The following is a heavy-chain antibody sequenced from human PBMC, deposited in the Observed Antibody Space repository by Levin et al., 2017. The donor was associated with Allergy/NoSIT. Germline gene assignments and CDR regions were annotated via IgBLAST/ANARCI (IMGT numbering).Heavy chain of an antibody. Sequence: LSLTCAASGFTFSSNYMSWVRQAPGKGLEWVSIIYSDGSTHYADSVKGRFTISRDNSKNTLYLQMNSLRDEDTAVYYCAREYESSAYLDPPWFDPWGQGTLVTVSS. CDR1: GFTFSSNY. CDR2: IYSDGST. J-gene: IGHJ5*02. CDR3: AREYESSAYLDPPWFDP. D-gene: IGHD3-22*01. V-gene: IGHV3-66*01.